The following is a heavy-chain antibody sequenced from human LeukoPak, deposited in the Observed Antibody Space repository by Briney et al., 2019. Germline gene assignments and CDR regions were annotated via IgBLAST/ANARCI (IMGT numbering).Heavy chain of an antibody. D-gene: IGHD6-19*01. V-gene: IGHV3-30*02. J-gene: IGHJ3*02. Sequence: GGSLRLSCAASGFTFSSYGMHWVRQAPGKGLEWVAFIRYDGSNKYYADSAKGRFTISRDNSKNTLYLQMNSLRAEDTAVYYCAKGIAVAVPYGGHAFDIWGQGTMVTVSS. CDR3: AKGIAVAVPYGGHAFDI. CDR1: GFTFSSYG. CDR2: IRYDGSNK.